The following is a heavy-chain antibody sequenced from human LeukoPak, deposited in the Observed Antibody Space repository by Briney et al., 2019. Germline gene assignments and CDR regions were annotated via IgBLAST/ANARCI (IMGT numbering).Heavy chain of an antibody. CDR1: GYTFTDQN. V-gene: IGHV1-2*02. D-gene: IGHD5-18*01. J-gene: IGHJ4*02. CDR2: INPNSGGT. CDR3: ARVRGYSYDFDY. Sequence: ASVKVSCKASGYTFTDQNMHWVRQAPGQGLEWMGWINPNSGGTNYAQKFQGRVTMTRDTSISTAYMELSRLRSDDTAVYYCARVRGYSYDFDYWGQGTLVTVSS.